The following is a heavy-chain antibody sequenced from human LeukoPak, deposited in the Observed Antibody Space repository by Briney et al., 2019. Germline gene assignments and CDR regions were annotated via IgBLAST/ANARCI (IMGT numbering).Heavy chain of an antibody. Sequence: ASVTVSCKASGYTFTNYGISWVRQAPGQGLEWMGWISAYNGNTNYAQKLQGRVTMTTDTSTSTAYMELRSLRSDDTAVYYCGRIQNDYYYYYMDVWGKGTTVTVSS. V-gene: IGHV1-18*01. CDR2: ISAYNGNT. J-gene: IGHJ6*03. D-gene: IGHD2-15*01. CDR1: GYTFTNYG. CDR3: GRIQNDYYYYYMDV.